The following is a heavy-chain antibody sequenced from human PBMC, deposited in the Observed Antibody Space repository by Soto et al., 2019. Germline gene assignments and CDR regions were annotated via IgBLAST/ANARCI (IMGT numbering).Heavy chain of an antibody. CDR2: FYHSGST. CDR1: GGSISSSNW. J-gene: IGHJ6*02. Sequence: SETLSLTCAVSGGSISSSNWWSWVRQPPGKGMVLIGEFYHSGSTNYNPSLKSRVTISVDKSKNHFSLKVSSVTAADTAVYYCARLSIAVAGTYYYYYGMDVWGQGTTVTVSS. V-gene: IGHV4-4*02. D-gene: IGHD6-19*01. CDR3: ARLSIAVAGTYYYYYGMDV.